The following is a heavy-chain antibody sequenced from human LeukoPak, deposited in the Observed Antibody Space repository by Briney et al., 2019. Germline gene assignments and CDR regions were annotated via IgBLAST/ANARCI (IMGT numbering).Heavy chain of an antibody. V-gene: IGHV1-46*01. D-gene: IGHD1-26*01. J-gene: IGHJ4*02. CDR3: ARDLKEKWELLGDHFDY. CDR2: INPTGGST. CDR1: GYTFTSNY. Sequence: ASVRVSCKASGYTFTSNYMHWVRQAPGHGLEWMGIINPTGGSTSYAQKFQGRVTMTRDTSTSTVYMELSSLRYEDTAVYYCARDLKEKWELLGDHFDYWGQGTLVTVSS.